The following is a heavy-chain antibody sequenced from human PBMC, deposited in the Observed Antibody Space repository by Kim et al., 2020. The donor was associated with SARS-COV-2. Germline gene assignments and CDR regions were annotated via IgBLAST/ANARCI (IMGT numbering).Heavy chain of an antibody. D-gene: IGHD2-21*01. CDR3: ARPTVAVDY. J-gene: IGHJ4*02. Sequence: SETLSLTCTVSGGSISSNSYYWGWIRQPPGKGLEWIGSIYYSGSTYYNPSLQSRVTISVDTSKNPFYLKLSTVTAAETALYCCARPTVAVDYWGPGTLVT. V-gene: IGHV4-39*01. CDR2: IYYSGST. CDR1: GGSISSNSYY.